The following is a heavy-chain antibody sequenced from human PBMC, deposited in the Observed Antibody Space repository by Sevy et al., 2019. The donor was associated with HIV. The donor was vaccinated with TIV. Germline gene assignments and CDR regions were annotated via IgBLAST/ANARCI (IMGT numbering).Heavy chain of an antibody. V-gene: IGHV3-23*01. CDR2: ISDSGGST. CDR3: ARRPDLGSVIRTGVMDV. CDR1: GFTFSTYA. J-gene: IGHJ6*02. Sequence: GGSLRLSCAASGFTFSTYAMSWVRQTPGKGLQWVSVISDSGGSTYYADSVQGRFTISRDNSKDTMYLQVNSLRAEDTAVYYCARRPDLGSVIRTGVMDVWGQGITVTVSS. D-gene: IGHD3-10*01.